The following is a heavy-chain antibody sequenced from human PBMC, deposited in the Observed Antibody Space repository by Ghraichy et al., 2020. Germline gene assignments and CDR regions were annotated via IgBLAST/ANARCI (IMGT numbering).Heavy chain of an antibody. CDR2: IKQDGSEK. V-gene: IGHV3-7*03. CDR3: ARDVLTGDRGTFYYYYYGMDV. Sequence: GESLNISCAASGFTFSSYWMSWVRQAPGKGLEWVANIKQDGSEKYYVDSVKGRFTISRDNAKNSLYLQMNSLRAEDTAVFYCARDVLTGDRGTFYYYYYGMDVWGQGTTVTVSS. D-gene: IGHD7-27*01. J-gene: IGHJ6*02. CDR1: GFTFSSYW.